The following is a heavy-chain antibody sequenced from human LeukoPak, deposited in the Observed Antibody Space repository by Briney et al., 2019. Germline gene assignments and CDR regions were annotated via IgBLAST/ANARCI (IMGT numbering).Heavy chain of an antibody. V-gene: IGHV3-48*03. Sequence: PGGSLRLSCAASGFTFSSYEMNWVRQAPGKGLEWVSYISSSGSTIYYADSVKGRFTISRDNAKNSLYLQMNSLRAEDTAVYYYARDYPRITFGGVIVHYFDYWGQGTLVTVSS. D-gene: IGHD3-16*02. CDR1: GFTFSSYE. J-gene: IGHJ4*02. CDR2: ISSSGSTI. CDR3: ARDYPRITFGGVIVHYFDY.